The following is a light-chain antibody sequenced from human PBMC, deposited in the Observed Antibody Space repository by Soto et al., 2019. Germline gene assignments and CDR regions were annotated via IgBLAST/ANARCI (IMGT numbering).Light chain of an antibody. CDR1: QSISSW. Sequence: DIHMTQSPSTLSASIGDGVTITFRASQSISSWLVWFQQKPGKAPKLLIYKASSLESGVPSRFSGSGSGTEFTLTISSLQPDDFATYYCQQYNSMWTFVQGTKVDIK. CDR3: QQYNSMWT. J-gene: IGKJ1*01. CDR2: KAS. V-gene: IGKV1-5*03.